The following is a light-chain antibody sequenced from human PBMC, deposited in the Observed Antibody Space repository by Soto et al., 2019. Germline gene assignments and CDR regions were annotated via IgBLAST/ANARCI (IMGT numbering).Light chain of an antibody. CDR1: QSIGRW. CDR2: DAS. J-gene: IGKJ1*01. V-gene: IGKV1-5*01. CDR3: QQYNSYWK. Sequence: DIQMTHSPSTLSASVLYRVTITFRASQSIGRWLAWYQQKPGKAPKVLIYDASTLKSGVPSRFSGSGSGTDFTLTISSLQPDDFAIYYCQQYNSYWKFGQGTKVDIK.